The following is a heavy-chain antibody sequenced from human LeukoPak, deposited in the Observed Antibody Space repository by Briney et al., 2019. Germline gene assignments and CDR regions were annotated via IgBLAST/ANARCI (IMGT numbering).Heavy chain of an antibody. CDR2: INPNSGGT. J-gene: IGHJ5*02. CDR1: GYTFTGYY. D-gene: IGHD6-6*01. Sequence: ASVKVSCKASGYTFTGYYMHWVRQAPRQGLEWMGWINPNSGGTNYAQKFQGRVTMTRDTSISTAYMELSRLRSDDTAVYYCARGSIAARPNSRWFDPWGQGTLVTVSS. CDR3: ARGSIAARPNSRWFDP. V-gene: IGHV1-2*02.